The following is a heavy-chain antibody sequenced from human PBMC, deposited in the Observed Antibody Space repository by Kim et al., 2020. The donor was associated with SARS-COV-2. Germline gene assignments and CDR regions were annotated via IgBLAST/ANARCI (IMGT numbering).Heavy chain of an antibody. D-gene: IGHD3-16*01. Sequence: SETLSLTCAVYGGSFSGYYWSWIRQPPGKGLEWIGEINHSGSTNYNPSLKSRVTISVDTSKNQFSLKLSSVTAADTAVYYCARDYVTNHYYGMDVWGQGITVTVSP. J-gene: IGHJ6*01. CDR1: GGSFSGYY. CDR2: INHSGST. CDR3: ARDYVTNHYYGMDV. V-gene: IGHV4-34*01.